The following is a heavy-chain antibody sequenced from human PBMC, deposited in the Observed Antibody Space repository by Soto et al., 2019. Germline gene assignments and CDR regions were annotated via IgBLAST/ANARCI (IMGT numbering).Heavy chain of an antibody. D-gene: IGHD3-16*01. J-gene: IGHJ4*02. CDR1: GFTFSSNG. CDR2: ISGNSDTT. CDR3: VQDNNWAEPG. Sequence: PGGSLRLSCAASGFTFSSNGMTWVRQAPGKGLEWVSIISGNSDTTYYADSVKGRFTVSRDNSKNTLYLQMNSLRVEDTAIYYCVQDNNWAEPGWGQGTLVTVSS. V-gene: IGHV3-23*01.